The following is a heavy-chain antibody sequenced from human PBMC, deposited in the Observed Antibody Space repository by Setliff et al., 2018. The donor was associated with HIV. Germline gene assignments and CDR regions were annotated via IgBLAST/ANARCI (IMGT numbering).Heavy chain of an antibody. J-gene: IGHJ4*02. CDR3: TTFSSGFSSDSVDY. CDR2: IESKTDGGTT. CDR1: GFTFTKAW. Sequence: SGGSLRLSCVASGFTFTKAWMSWVRQAPGMGLEWVGRIESKTDGGTTDYAAPVKGRFTISRDDSKNTLYLQMSSLKTEDTAVYYCTTFSSGFSSDSVDYWGQGTLVTVSS. V-gene: IGHV3-15*04. D-gene: IGHD6-25*01.